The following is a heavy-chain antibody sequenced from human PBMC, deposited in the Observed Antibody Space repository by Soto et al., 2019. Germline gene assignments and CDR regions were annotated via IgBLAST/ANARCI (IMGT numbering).Heavy chain of an antibody. CDR2: IIPIFGTA. D-gene: IGHD6-19*01. Sequence: QVQLVQSGAEVKKPGSSVKVSCKASGGPFSSYAISWVRQAPGQGLEWMGGIIPIFGTANYAQKFQGRVTITADESTSTAYMELSSLTSEDTAAYYCARGSSYSSGWFDYWGQGTLITVSS. CDR1: GGPFSSYA. CDR3: ARGSSYSSGWFDY. J-gene: IGHJ4*02. V-gene: IGHV1-69*12.